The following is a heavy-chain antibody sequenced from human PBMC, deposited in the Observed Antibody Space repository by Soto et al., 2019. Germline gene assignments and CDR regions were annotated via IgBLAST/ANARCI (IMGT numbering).Heavy chain of an antibody. CDR1: GDSISSGDYY. Sequence: SETLSLTCTVPGDSISSGDYYWSWIRQPPGKGLEWIGHIYYSGTTYYNPALKSRVTISVDTSKNQFSLKLSSVTAADTAVYHCARSRYCSSTSCFTLGGYFDSWGQGTLVTV. V-gene: IGHV4-30-4*01. D-gene: IGHD2-2*01. CDR2: IYYSGTT. CDR3: ARSRYCSSTSCFTLGGYFDS. J-gene: IGHJ4*02.